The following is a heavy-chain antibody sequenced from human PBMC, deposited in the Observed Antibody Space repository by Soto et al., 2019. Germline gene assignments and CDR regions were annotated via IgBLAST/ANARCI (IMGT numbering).Heavy chain of an antibody. CDR2: ISYDGSNK. CDR3: AKDLELVNYYYYYGMDV. Sequence: GGSLRLSCVASGFTFSSYGMHWVRQAPGKGLEWVAVISYDGSNKYYADSVKGRFTISRDNSKNTLYLQMNSLRAEDTAVYYCAKDLELVNYYYYYGMDVWGQGTTVTVSS. V-gene: IGHV3-30*18. J-gene: IGHJ6*02. CDR1: GFTFSSYG. D-gene: IGHD6-6*01.